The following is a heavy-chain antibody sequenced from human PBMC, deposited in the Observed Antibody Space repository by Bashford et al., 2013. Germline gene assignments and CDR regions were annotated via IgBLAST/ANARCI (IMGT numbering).Heavy chain of an antibody. V-gene: IGHV1-18*01. Sequence: ASVKVSCKTSGYIFNNFGISWLRQAPGQGLEWMGWVSPYNGNTKYAQKLQGRVTMTTDISTSTAYMELRSLTSDDTALYYCARDPAVEAMSLFDYWSQGTLVTVSS. J-gene: IGHJ4*02. CDR1: GYIFNNFG. CDR3: ARDPAVEAMSLFDY. CDR2: VSPYNGNT. D-gene: IGHD2-15*01.